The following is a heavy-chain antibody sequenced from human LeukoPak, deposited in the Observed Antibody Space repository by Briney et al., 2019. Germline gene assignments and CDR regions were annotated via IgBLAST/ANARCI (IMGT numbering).Heavy chain of an antibody. D-gene: IGHD3-9*01. CDR3: TTEGYDILTGLYYFDY. Sequence: GGSLRLSCAASGFTFSNAWMSWVRQAPGKGLEWVGRIKSKTDGGTTDYAAPVKGRFTISRNDSKNTLYLQMNSLKTEDTAVYYCTTEGYDILTGLYYFDYWGQGTLVTVSS. J-gene: IGHJ4*02. CDR1: GFTFSNAW. CDR2: IKSKTDGGTT. V-gene: IGHV3-15*01.